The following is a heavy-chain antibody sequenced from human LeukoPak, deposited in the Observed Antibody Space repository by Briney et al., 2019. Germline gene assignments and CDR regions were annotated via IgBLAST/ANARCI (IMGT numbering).Heavy chain of an antibody. V-gene: IGHV3-33*01. D-gene: IGHD6-19*01. CDR2: IWYDGSRD. CDR3: ATVRGSDWYMDY. J-gene: IGHJ4*02. Sequence: GTSLRLSCAASRFTFRNYGMNWVRQAPGKGLEWVALIWYDGSRDYYVDFVKGRFTVSRDNSKNTLYLQMKNLRAEDTAVYYCATVRGSDWYMDYWGQGTLVTVSS. CDR1: RFTFRNYG.